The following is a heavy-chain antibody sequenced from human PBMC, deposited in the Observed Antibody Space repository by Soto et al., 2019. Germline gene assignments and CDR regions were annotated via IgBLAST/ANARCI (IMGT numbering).Heavy chain of an antibody. J-gene: IGHJ6*02. CDR3: ASASQIELGSYPSYYYGMDV. CDR1: GGTFSSYA. CDR2: IIPIFGTA. Sequence: QVPLVQSGAEVKKPGSSVKVSCKASGGTFSSYAISWVRQAPGQGLEWMGGIIPIFGTANYAQKFQGTVTITADESTSTAYMELSSLRSEDTAVYYCASASQIELGSYPSYYYGMDVWGQGTTVTVSS. D-gene: IGHD3-16*01. V-gene: IGHV1-69*01.